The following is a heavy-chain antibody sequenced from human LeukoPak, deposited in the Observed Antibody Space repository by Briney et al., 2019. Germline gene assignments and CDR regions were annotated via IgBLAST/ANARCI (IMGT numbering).Heavy chain of an antibody. D-gene: IGHD1-26*01. CDR2: IIPIFGTA. Sequence: ASVKVSCKASGGTLSSYAISWVRQAPGQGLEWMGGIIPIFGTANYAQKFQGRVTITADESTSTAYMELSSLRSEDTAVYYCARGYSGSYYDVGYWGQGTLVTVSS. CDR3: ARGYSGSYYDVGY. CDR1: GGTLSSYA. V-gene: IGHV1-69*01. J-gene: IGHJ4*02.